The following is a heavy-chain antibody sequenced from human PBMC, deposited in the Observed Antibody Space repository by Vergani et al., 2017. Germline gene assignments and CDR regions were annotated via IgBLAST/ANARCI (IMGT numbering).Heavy chain of an antibody. D-gene: IGHD6-19*01. CDR3: AKEITVAGTSFY. CDR2: ISGSGGST. V-gene: IGHV3-23*01. Sequence: EVQLLESGGGLVKPGGSLRLSCAASGFTFSRYAMTWVRRAPGKGLEWVSGISGSGGSTYYADSVKGRFTISRDNSKNTVYLQMNSLRAEDTATYYCAKEITVAGTSFYWGQGTLVTVSS. CDR1: GFTFSRYA. J-gene: IGHJ4*02.